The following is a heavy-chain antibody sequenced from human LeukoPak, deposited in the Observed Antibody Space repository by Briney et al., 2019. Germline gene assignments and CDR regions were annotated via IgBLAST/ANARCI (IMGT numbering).Heavy chain of an antibody. J-gene: IGHJ1*01. CDR2: ISSSSSTI. Sequence: GGSLRLSCAASGFIFSSYSMNWVRQAPGKGLEWVSYISSSSSTIYYANSVKGRFTISRANAKNSLYLQMNSLRAEDTAVYYCARDDTYYYDSAGHFQHWGQGTLVTVSS. CDR3: ARDDTYYYDSAGHFQH. D-gene: IGHD3-22*01. CDR1: GFIFSSYS. V-gene: IGHV3-48*01.